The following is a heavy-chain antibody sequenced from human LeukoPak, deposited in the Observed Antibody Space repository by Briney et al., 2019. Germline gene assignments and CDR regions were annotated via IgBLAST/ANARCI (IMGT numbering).Heavy chain of an antibody. J-gene: IGHJ6*02. V-gene: IGHV3-23*01. CDR1: GFAFSTYA. CDR2: ISGSGDST. D-gene: IGHD3-9*01. Sequence: PGGSLRLSCAASGFAFSTYAMSWVRQAPGKGLEWVSAISGSGDSTYYADPVKGRFTISRDNSKNTLYLQMNSLRAEDTAVYYCTKRYYYGMDVWGQGTTVTVSS. CDR3: TKRYYYGMDV.